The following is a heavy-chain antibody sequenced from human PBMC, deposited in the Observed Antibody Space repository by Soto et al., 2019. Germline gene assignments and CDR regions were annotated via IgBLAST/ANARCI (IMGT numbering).Heavy chain of an antibody. D-gene: IGHD6-19*01. CDR1: GFSLSTSGVG. CDR3: ERSRSSGWYYYGMDV. V-gene: IGHV2-5*01. J-gene: IGHJ6*02. Sequence: QITLKESGPTLVKPTQTLTLTCTFSGFSLSTSGVGVGWIRQPPGKALEWLELIYSNDDKRYSPSLKSRLTITKDPSKNQVGLTRTNMDPVDTATYYCERSRSSGWYYYGMDVWGQGTTVTVSS. CDR2: IYSNDDK.